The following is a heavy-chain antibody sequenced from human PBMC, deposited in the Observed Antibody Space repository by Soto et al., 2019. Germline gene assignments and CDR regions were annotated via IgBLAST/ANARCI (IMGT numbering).Heavy chain of an antibody. D-gene: IGHD1-26*01. Sequence: WETLSLTCTVSGGSISSSSYYWGWIRQPPGKGLEWIGSIYYSGSTYYNPSLKSRVTVSVDTSKNQFSLKLSSVTAADTAVYYCARLIVGATDNWFDPWGQGTQVTVSS. CDR1: GGSISSSSYY. V-gene: IGHV4-39*01. CDR3: ARLIVGATDNWFDP. CDR2: IYYSGST. J-gene: IGHJ5*02.